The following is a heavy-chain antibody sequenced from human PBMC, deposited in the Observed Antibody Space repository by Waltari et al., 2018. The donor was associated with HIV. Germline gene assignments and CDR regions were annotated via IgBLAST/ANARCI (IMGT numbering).Heavy chain of an antibody. V-gene: IGHV1-3*01. CDR1: GYTFTSYA. Sequence: QVQLVQSGAEAKKPGASVKVHCKAPGYTFTSYAMHWVRQAPGQRPEWMGWINAGNGNTKYSQKFQGRVTITRDTSASTAYMELSSLRSEDTAVYYCARGRSDYYDSRTLSSYYFDYWGQGTLVTVSS. CDR2: INAGNGNT. J-gene: IGHJ4*02. CDR3: ARGRSDYYDSRTLSSYYFDY. D-gene: IGHD3-22*01.